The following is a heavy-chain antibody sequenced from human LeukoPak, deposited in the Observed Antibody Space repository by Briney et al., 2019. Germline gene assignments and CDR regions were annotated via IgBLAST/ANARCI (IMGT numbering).Heavy chain of an antibody. D-gene: IGHD3-3*01. J-gene: IGHJ3*02. CDR1: GFTVCDYA. CDR3: AKDSGFCDI. CDR2: ITGSRDRT. V-gene: IGHV3-23*01. Sequence: GGCLRLSCAASGFTVCDYAMTWVREAPGKGLEWGSTITGSRDRTSCEDSVKGRFTISRDNPKNTLYLQMNSLRPEDTAVYYCAKDSGFCDIGGQETMVTVS.